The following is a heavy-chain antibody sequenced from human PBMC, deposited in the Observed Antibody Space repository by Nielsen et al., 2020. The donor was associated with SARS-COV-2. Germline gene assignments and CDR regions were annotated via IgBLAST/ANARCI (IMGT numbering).Heavy chain of an antibody. CDR2: IGTAGDT. J-gene: IGHJ6*02. D-gene: IGHD2-2*01. CDR1: GFTFSSYD. V-gene: IGHV3-13*04. CDR3: ARDLLYCSSTSCYYYGMDV. Sequence: GGSLRLSCAASGFTFSSYDMHWVRQATGKGLEWVSAIGTAGDTYYPGSVKGRFTISRENAKNSLYLQMNSLRAGDTAVYYCARDLLYCSSTSCYYYGMDVWGQGTTVTVSS.